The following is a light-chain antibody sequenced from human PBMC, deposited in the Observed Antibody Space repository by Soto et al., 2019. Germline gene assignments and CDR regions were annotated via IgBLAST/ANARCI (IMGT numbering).Light chain of an antibody. V-gene: IGKV3-15*01. Sequence: EIVMTQSPVTLSVSPGERATLSCRASQSVTNSYLAWYQQKPGQAPRLLIFGASTRAAGIPARFSGSGSGTEFTLPITSLQSEDFAVYYCQQYSNWPLTFGGGTKVEIK. CDR3: QQYSNWPLT. J-gene: IGKJ4*01. CDR1: QSVTNSY. CDR2: GAS.